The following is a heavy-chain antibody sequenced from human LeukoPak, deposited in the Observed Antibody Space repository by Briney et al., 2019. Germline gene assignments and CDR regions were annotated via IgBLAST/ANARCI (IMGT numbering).Heavy chain of an antibody. Sequence: GGSLRLSCAASGFTFSTYGMHWVRQAPGKGLEWVAVISYDGSNKYYADSVKGRFTISRDNSKNTLYLQMNSLRAEDTAVYYCARGTALGGGSTYWGQGTLVTVSS. D-gene: IGHD2-21*02. J-gene: IGHJ4*02. V-gene: IGHV3-30*03. CDR2: ISYDGSNK. CDR3: ARGTALGGGSTY. CDR1: GFTFSTYG.